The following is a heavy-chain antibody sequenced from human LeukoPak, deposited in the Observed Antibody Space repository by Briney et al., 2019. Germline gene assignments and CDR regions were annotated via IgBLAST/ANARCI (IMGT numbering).Heavy chain of an antibody. Sequence: GGSLRLSCAASGFIFSSYGMHWVRQAPGKGLEWVAFIQSDGTNKYYTDSVKGRFTVSRDNSKNTLYLHMDSLRPEDTAVYYCAKDASSVWYFSYFDFWGQGTLVTVSS. V-gene: IGHV3-30*02. CDR3: AKDASSVWYFSYFDF. CDR1: GFIFSSYG. D-gene: IGHD6-19*01. J-gene: IGHJ4*02. CDR2: IQSDGTNK.